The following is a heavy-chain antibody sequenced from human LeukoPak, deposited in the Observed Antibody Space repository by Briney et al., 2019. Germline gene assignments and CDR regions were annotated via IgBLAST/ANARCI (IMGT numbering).Heavy chain of an antibody. V-gene: IGHV3-21*01. Sequence: GGSLRLSCTGSGFTFSTYGMSWVRQAPGKGLQWISTVSGSGRNTYYADSVKGRFTISRDNAKNSLYLQMNSLRAEDTAVYYCARDWFTTWGQGTLVTVSS. CDR2: VSGSGRNT. D-gene: IGHD3-3*01. CDR1: GFTFSTYG. CDR3: ARDWFTT. J-gene: IGHJ5*02.